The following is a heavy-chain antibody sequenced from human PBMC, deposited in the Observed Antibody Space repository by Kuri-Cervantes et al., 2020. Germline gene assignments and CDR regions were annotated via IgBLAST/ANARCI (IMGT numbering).Heavy chain of an antibody. CDR3: ARHLFDSSGYYGVPDAFDI. J-gene: IGHJ3*02. V-gene: IGHV4-59*01. CDR2: IYYSGSA. Sequence: SETLSLTCSVSDGSITSYYWSWIRQPPGKRLEWIGYIYYSGSAKYNPSLKSRISISVDMSKNQFSLNLSSVTAADTAVYYCARHLFDSSGYYGVPDAFDIWGQGTMVTVSS. D-gene: IGHD3-22*01. CDR1: DGSITSYY.